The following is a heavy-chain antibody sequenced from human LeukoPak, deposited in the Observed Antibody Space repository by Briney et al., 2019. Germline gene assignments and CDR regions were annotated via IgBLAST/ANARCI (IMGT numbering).Heavy chain of an antibody. CDR1: GYTFTGYY. CDR2: INPNSGGT. J-gene: IGHJ4*02. V-gene: IGHV1-2*02. D-gene: IGHD1-26*01. CDR3: ARDRGSGSYFVFDY. Sequence: ASVKVSCKASGYTFTGYYMHWVRQAPGQGLEWMGWINPNSGGTNYAQKFQGRVTMTRDTSISTAYMELSRPRSDDTAVYYCARDRGSGSYFVFDYWGQGTLVTVSS.